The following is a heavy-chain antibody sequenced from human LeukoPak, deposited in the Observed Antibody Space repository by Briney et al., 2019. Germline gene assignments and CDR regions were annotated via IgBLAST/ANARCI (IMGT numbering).Heavy chain of an antibody. D-gene: IGHD6-13*01. CDR2: IDQGGSVR. J-gene: IGHJ4*02. V-gene: IGHV3-7*01. Sequence: GGSLRLSCAASGFSVSTYWMSWVRQTPEKGLEFVANIDQGGSVRNYMDSLKGRCTISRDNPKKSLYLEINSLRADDTAVYYCARDPESSSFDLWGRGALVTVSS. CDR3: ARDPESSSFDL. CDR1: GFSVSTYW.